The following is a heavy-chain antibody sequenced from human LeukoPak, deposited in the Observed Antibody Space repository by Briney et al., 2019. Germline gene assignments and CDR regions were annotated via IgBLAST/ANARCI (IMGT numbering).Heavy chain of an antibody. CDR3: ARAYPLPYYFDY. V-gene: IGHV4-39*07. CDR2: IYYSGST. CDR1: GGSISSSSYY. Sequence: KSSETLSLTCTVSGGSISSSSYYWGWIRQPPGKGLGWIGSIYYSGSTYYNPSLKSRVTISVDTSKNQFSLKLSSVTAADTAVYYCARAYPLPYYFDYWGQGTLVTVSS. J-gene: IGHJ4*02.